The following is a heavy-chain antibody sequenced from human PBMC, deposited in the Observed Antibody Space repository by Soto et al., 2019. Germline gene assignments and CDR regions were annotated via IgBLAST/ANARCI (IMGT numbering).Heavy chain of an antibody. J-gene: IGHJ4*02. D-gene: IGHD4-17*01. Sequence: SETLSLTCTVSGGSISSYYWSWIPQPPGKGLEWIGYIYYSGSTNYTPSLKSRVTISVDTSKNQFSLKLSSVPAADTAVYYCARDYGDYFDYWGQGTLVTVSS. CDR1: GGSISSYY. CDR3: ARDYGDYFDY. CDR2: IYYSGST. V-gene: IGHV4-59*01.